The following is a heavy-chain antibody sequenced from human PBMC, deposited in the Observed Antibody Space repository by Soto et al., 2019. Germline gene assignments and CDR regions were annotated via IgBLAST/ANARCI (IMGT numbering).Heavy chain of an antibody. CDR2: IWYDGSHQ. Sequence: GGSLRLSCAPSGFTFSTHGMHWVRQAPGKGLEWVAVIWYDGSHQYYADSVKGRFTIARDNSKNMLYLQMNSLRVEDTAVYYCARDLGTFNYGSSYFDYWGQGTPFTVSS. J-gene: IGHJ4*02. D-gene: IGHD3-10*01. CDR1: GFTFSTHG. V-gene: IGHV3-33*01. CDR3: ARDLGTFNYGSSYFDY.